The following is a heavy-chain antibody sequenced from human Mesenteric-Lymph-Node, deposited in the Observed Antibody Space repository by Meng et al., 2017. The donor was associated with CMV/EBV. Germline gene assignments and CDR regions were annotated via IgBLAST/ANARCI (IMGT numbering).Heavy chain of an antibody. CDR1: GGSISSYY. V-gene: IGHV4-59*01. CDR3: ARGGLVPAADDAFDI. J-gene: IGHJ3*02. Sequence: SETLSLTCTVSGGSISSYYWSWIRQPPGKGLEWIGYIYYSGSTNYNPSLKSRVTISVDTSKNQFSLKLSSVTAADTAVYYCARGGLVPAADDAFDIWGQGTMVTVSS. D-gene: IGHD2-2*01. CDR2: IYYSGST.